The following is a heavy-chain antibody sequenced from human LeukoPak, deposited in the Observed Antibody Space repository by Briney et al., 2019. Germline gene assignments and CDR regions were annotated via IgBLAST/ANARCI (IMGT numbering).Heavy chain of an antibody. D-gene: IGHD6-19*01. Sequence: GRSLRLSCAASGFTFDDYAMHWVRQAPGKGLEWVSGISWNSGSIGYADSVKGRFTISRDNAKNSLYLQMNSLRAEDTALYYCAKDTKAVAGTYGMDVWGQGTTVTVSS. J-gene: IGHJ6*02. V-gene: IGHV3-9*01. CDR1: GFTFDDYA. CDR2: ISWNSGSI. CDR3: AKDTKAVAGTYGMDV.